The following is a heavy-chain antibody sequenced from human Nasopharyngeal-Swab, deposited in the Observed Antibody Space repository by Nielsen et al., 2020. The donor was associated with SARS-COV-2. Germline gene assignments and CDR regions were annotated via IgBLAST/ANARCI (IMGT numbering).Heavy chain of an antibody. CDR1: GFTFSDYA. J-gene: IGHJ4*02. CDR2: IDGSGDST. D-gene: IGHD3-22*01. CDR3: AKDLDSSAYYVEFHY. Sequence: GGSLRLSCAASGFTFSDYAMSWVRQTPGKGLEWVSKIDGSGDSTFYAGSVKGRFTISRDNSKNTLYLEMNSLRAEDTAMYYCAKDLDSSAYYVEFHYWGQGTLVTVSS. V-gene: IGHV3-23*01.